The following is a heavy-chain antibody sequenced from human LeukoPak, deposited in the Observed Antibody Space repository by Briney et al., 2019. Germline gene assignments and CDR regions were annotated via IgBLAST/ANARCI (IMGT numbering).Heavy chain of an antibody. CDR2: INPNSGGT. CDR1: GYTFTGYY. V-gene: IGHV1-2*02. CDR3: ARDAPYDYVWGSYRPGSAFDI. J-gene: IGHJ3*02. D-gene: IGHD3-16*02. Sequence: GASVKVSCKASGYTFTGYYMHWVRQAPGQGLEWMGWINPNSGGTNYAQKFQGRVTMTRDTSISTAYMELSRLRSDDTAVYYCARDAPYDYVWGSYRPGSAFDIWGQGTMVTVSS.